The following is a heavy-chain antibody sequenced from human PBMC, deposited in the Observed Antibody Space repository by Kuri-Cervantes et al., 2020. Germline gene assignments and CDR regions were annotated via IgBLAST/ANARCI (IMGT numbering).Heavy chain of an antibody. CDR3: ARSRWLRLKGWLDY. CDR1: GYTFTDYY. J-gene: IGHJ4*02. Sequence: ASVKVSCKASGYTFTDYYMNWVRQAPGQGLEWMGWINPNSGGTNYAQKFQGRVTMTRDTSISTAYMELSRLRSDDTAVYHCARSRWLRLKGWLDYWGQGTLVTVSS. V-gene: IGHV1-2*02. D-gene: IGHD5-12*01. CDR2: INPNSGGT.